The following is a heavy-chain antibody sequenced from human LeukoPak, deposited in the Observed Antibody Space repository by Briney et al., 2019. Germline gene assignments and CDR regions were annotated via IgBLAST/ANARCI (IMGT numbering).Heavy chain of an antibody. CDR1: GFSLSTSGVG. D-gene: IGHD1-26*01. Sequence: SGPTLVKPTQTLTLTCTFSGFSLSTSGVGVGWIRQPPGKALEWLALIYWDDDKRYSPSLKSRLTITKDTSKNQVVLTMTNMDPVDTATYYCAHSPSEVAELASWEPTHRDNWFDPWGQGTLVTVSS. CDR2: IYWDDDK. CDR3: AHSPSEVAELASWEPTHRDNWFDP. J-gene: IGHJ5*02. V-gene: IGHV2-5*02.